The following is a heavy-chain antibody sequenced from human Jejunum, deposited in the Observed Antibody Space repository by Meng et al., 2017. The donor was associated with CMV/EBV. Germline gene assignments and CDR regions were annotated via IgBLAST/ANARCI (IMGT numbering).Heavy chain of an antibody. V-gene: IGHV4-4*07. J-gene: IGHJ4*02. CDR2: IHSSGAT. CDR1: DASISSYY. Sequence: QLQESGPGLVEPAETLSLTCTVSDASISSYYWSWIRQPAGKGLEWIGRIHSSGATNYNPSLKSRVSMSVDMAKKQFSLNLNSVTAADTAVYYCAKEMSRTGFFDYWGQGTLVTVSS. CDR3: AKEMSRTGFFDY. D-gene: IGHD5-24*01.